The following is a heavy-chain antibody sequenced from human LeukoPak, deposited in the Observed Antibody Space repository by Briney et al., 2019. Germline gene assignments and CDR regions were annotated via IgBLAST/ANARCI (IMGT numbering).Heavy chain of an antibody. V-gene: IGHV1-3*04. CDR1: GYTFISYA. J-gene: IGHJ4*02. Sequence: ASVKVSCKASGYTFISYAIHWVRQAPGQGLEWMGWINTGNGNTKYSQTFQGRVTITRDTSASTAYMELSSLRFDDTAVYYCAKVESSSPFDYWGQGTLVTVSS. D-gene: IGHD6-6*01. CDR2: INTGNGNT. CDR3: AKVESSSPFDY.